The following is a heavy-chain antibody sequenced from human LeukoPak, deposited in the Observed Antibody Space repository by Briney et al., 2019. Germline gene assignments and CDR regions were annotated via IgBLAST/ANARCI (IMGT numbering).Heavy chain of an antibody. D-gene: IGHD4-11*01. V-gene: IGHV3-23*01. CDR1: GFTVSGNY. CDR2: ISGSGGST. CDR3: AKDSYSNYANWFDP. J-gene: IGHJ5*02. Sequence: GGSLRLSCAASGFTVSGNYMSWVRQAPGKGLEWVSAISGSGGSTYYADSVKGRFTISRDNSKNTLYLQMNSLRAEDTAVYYCAKDSYSNYANWFDPWGQGTLVTVSS.